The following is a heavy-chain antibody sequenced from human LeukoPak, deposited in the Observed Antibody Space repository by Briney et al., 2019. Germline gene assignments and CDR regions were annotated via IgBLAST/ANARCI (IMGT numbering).Heavy chain of an antibody. J-gene: IGHJ3*02. D-gene: IGHD1-26*01. CDR1: GFTFSSYG. CDR2: IWYDGSNR. CDR3: ARERWELRGRDAFDI. V-gene: IGHV3-33*01. Sequence: GRSLRLSCAASGFTFSSYGMHWVRQAPGKGLEWVAVIWYDGSNRYYADSVKGRFTISRDNSKNTLYLQMNSLRAEETAVYYCARERWELRGRDAFDIWGQGTMVTVSS.